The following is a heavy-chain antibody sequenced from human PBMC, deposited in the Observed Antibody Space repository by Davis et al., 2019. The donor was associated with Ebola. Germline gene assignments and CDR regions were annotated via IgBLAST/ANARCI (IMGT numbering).Heavy chain of an antibody. Sequence: MPSETLSLTCTVSGGSISSYYWSWIRQPPGKGLEWIGYIYYSGSTNYNPSLKSRVTISVDTSKNQFSLKLSSVTAADTAVYYCARDAVAGMGFWVLNWFDPWGQGTLVTVSS. CDR2: IYYSGST. J-gene: IGHJ5*02. V-gene: IGHV4-59*12. D-gene: IGHD6-19*01. CDR1: GGSISSYY. CDR3: ARDAVAGMGFWVLNWFDP.